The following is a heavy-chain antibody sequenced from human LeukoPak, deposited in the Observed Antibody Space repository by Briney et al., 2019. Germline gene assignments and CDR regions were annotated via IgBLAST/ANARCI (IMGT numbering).Heavy chain of an antibody. CDR3: ARYGRGSSGYYRVYYFDY. Sequence: PSETLSLTCTVSGGSISSSTFYWGWIRQPPGKGLEWIGSLYYSGSTYYNPSLKSRVTISVDTSKNQFSLKLSSVTAADTAVYYCARYGRGSSGYYRVYYFDYWGQGTLVTVSS. CDR1: GGSISSSTFY. J-gene: IGHJ4*02. V-gene: IGHV4-39*01. CDR2: LYYSGST. D-gene: IGHD3-22*01.